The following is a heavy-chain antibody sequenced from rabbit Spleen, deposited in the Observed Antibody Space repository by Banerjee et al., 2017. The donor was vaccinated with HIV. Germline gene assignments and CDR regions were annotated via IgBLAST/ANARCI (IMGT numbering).Heavy chain of an antibody. J-gene: IGHJ6*01. CDR2: IDSGSGGFT. CDR1: GVSFSSDYY. V-gene: IGHV1S45*01. CDR3: ARDSGSSFSSYGMDL. D-gene: IGHD8-1*01. Sequence: QEQLEESGGDLVKPGASLTLTCTASGVSFSSDYYMCWVRQAPGKGLEWIACIDSGSGGFTYFASWAKGRFTISKTSSTTVTLQMTSLTAADTATYFCARDSGSSFSSYGMDLWGPGTLVTVS.